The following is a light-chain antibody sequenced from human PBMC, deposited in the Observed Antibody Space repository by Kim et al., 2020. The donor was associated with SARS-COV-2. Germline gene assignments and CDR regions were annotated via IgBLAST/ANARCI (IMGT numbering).Light chain of an antibody. Sequence: PGERATLSCRASQSVTNTYLAWYQQKPGQAPRLLIYGASSRATGIPERFSGGGSGTDFTLTISRLEPEDFAVYYCQQYGSSPWAFGQGTKVDIK. V-gene: IGKV3-20*01. CDR1: QSVTNTY. J-gene: IGKJ1*01. CDR2: GAS. CDR3: QQYGSSPWA.